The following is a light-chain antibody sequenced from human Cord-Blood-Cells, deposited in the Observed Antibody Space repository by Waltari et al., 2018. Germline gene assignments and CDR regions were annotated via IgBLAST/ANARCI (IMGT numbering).Light chain of an antibody. Sequence: DVVITQSPLSLPVTLGQPASISCRSSQSLVHSDGNTYLNWFQQRPGQSPRRLIYKVSNRDSGVPDRCSGSGSGTDFTLKISRVDAEDVGVYYCMQGTHWPPDTFGQGTKLEIK. CDR3: MQGTHWPPDT. J-gene: IGKJ2*01. V-gene: IGKV2-30*02. CDR1: QSLVHSDGNTY. CDR2: KVS.